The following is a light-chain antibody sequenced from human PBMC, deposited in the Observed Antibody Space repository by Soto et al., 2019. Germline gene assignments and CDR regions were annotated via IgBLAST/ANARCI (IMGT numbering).Light chain of an antibody. CDR2: GAS. CDR3: QQYNNLPPKT. J-gene: IGKJ1*01. V-gene: IGKV3-15*01. CDR1: QRVSSN. Sequence: EIVMTQSPATLSGSPGERATLSCRASQRVSSNLAWYQQKPGQAPRLLIYGASTRATGIPARFSGSGSGTEFTLTISSLQSEDFAVYYCQQYNNLPPKTFGQVTKVEI.